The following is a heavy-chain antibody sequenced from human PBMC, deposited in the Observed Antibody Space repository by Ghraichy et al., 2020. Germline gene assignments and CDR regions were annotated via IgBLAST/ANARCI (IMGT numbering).Heavy chain of an antibody. CDR1: GYTFTGYH. V-gene: IGHV1-2*02. J-gene: IGHJ4*02. CDR2: INPNSGGT. Sequence: ASVKVSCKASGYTFTGYHMHWVRQAPGQGLEWMGWINPNSGGTNYAQKFQGRVTMTRDTSISTAYMELSRLRSDDTAVYYCARAAIAAAGGPGNDYWRQGTVVTVSS. CDR3: ARAAIAAAGGPGNDY. D-gene: IGHD6-13*01.